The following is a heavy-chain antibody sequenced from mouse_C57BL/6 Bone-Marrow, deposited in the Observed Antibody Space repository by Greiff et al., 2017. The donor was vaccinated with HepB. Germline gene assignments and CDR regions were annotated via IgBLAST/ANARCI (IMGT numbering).Heavy chain of an antibody. CDR2: IYPGSGST. J-gene: IGHJ2*01. Sequence: VQLQQPGAELVKPGASVKMSCKASGYTFTSYWITWVKQRPGQGLGWIGDIYPGSGSTNYNEKFKSKATLTVDTSSSTAYMQLSSLTSEDSAVYYCAREGAYYGSSYEDDYWGQGTTLTVSS. D-gene: IGHD1-1*01. CDR3: AREGAYYGSSYEDDY. V-gene: IGHV1-55*01. CDR1: GYTFTSYW.